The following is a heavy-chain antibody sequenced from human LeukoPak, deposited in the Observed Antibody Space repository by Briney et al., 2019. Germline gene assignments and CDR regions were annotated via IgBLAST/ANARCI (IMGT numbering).Heavy chain of an antibody. Sequence: ASVKVSCKTSGYSFNIYEINWVRRATGQGLEWMGWVNPNSGDTDYAQKSQGRLTMTRNNSISTAYMELSGLRLEDTAVYYCSRGPRFDPWGQGTQVTVSS. CDR3: SRGPRFDP. V-gene: IGHV1-8*01. CDR1: GYSFNIYE. CDR2: VNPNSGDT. J-gene: IGHJ5*02.